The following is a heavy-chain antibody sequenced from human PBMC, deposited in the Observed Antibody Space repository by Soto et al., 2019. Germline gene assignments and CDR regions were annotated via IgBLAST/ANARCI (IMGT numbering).Heavy chain of an antibody. J-gene: IGHJ5*02. Sequence: SETLSLTCTVSGGSLSSGGYYWSWIRQHPGKGLEWIGYIYYSGSTYYNPSLKSRVTISVDTSKNQFSLKLSSVTAADTAVYYCARKYYYGSGIYQGHSSSDPSGQGPLVTVS. V-gene: IGHV4-31*03. CDR1: GGSLSSGGYY. CDR3: ARKYYYGSGIYQGHSSSDP. D-gene: IGHD3-10*01. CDR2: IYYSGST.